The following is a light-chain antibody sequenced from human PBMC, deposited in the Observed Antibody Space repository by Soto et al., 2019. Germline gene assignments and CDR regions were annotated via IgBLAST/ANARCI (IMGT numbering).Light chain of an antibody. J-gene: IGKJ1*01. CDR1: QGIGIA. V-gene: IGKV1-6*01. CDR3: LKDYNFVWT. CDR2: AAS. Sequence: IQMTQSPSSLSALVGDRVTITCRASQGIGIALGWYRQKAGRAPELLIYAASRLHSGVPSRFSDSGSGTDFTLNISNLQPEDFATYNCLKDYNFVWTFGQGTKVEIK.